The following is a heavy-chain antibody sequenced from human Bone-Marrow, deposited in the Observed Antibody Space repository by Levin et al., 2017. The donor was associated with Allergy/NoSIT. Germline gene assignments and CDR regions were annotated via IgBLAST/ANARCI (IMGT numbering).Heavy chain of an antibody. CDR3: VGLFGQSQPLPDY. Sequence: LGESLKISCKGSGYSFTTYWIGWVRQMPGKGLEWMGIIYPDNSDTRYSPPFQGHSVLGQVTISAAKSIRTAYLQSRSLKASDTAMYYCVGLFGQSQPLPDYWGQGTLVIVSS. J-gene: IGHJ4*02. V-gene: IGHV5-51*01. D-gene: IGHD2-2*01. CDR1: GYSFTTYW. CDR2: IYPDNSDT.